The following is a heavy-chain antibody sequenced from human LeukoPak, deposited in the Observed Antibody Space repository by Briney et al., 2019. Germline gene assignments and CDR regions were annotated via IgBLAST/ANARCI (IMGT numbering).Heavy chain of an antibody. V-gene: IGHV4-30-2*01. Sequence: SQTLSLTRAVSGVSISYVSYYWNWIRQPPGKGPEWIGNIYRGRTRLNPSHTSRVAISVDMSTSQVSLSLTAVSAADRAIYYCAGEGEYGDSYSWGQGALVIVSA. J-gene: IGHJ5*02. CDR2: IYRGRT. CDR1: GVSISYVSYY. CDR3: AGEGEYGDSYS. D-gene: IGHD2-21*01.